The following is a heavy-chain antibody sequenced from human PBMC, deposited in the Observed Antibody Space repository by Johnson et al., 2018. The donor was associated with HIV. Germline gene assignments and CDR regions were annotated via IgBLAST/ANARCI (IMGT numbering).Heavy chain of an antibody. J-gene: IGHJ3*02. D-gene: IGHD6-19*01. V-gene: IGHV3-66*01. CDR2: IYSGGST. Sequence: VQLVESGGGLVQPGGSLRLSCAASGFTVSNNYMTWVRQAPGKGLEWVPLIYSGGSTYYADSVKGRFTISRDNSKTTLYLQMNSLRDEDTALYYCARSHGSSGRGAFDIWGQGTMVTVSS. CDR3: ARSHGSSGRGAFDI. CDR1: GFTVSNNY.